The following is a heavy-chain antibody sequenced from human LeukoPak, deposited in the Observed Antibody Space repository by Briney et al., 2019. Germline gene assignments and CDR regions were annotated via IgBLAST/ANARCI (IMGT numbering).Heavy chain of an antibody. D-gene: IGHD6-19*01. J-gene: IGHJ4*02. V-gene: IGHV4-61*02. CDR3: ARVGSGWGSFDY. CDR2: IYASGST. Sequence: SQTLSLTCIVSGGSISSDSYYWSWIRQPAGKGLEWIGRIYASGSTNYNPSLNSRVTISVDTSKNQFSLKLSSVTAADTAVYYCARVGSGWGSFDYWGQGTLVTVSS. CDR1: GGSISSDSYY.